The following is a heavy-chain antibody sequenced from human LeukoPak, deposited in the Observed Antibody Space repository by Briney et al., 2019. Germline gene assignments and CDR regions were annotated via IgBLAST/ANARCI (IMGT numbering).Heavy chain of an antibody. Sequence: PGGSLRLSCAASGFTFSSYAMSWVRQAPGKGLEWVSAISGSGGSTYYADSVKGRFTISRDNSKNTLYLQMNSLRADDTAVYYCATDPAGGNSVYWGQGTLVTVSS. J-gene: IGHJ4*02. CDR3: ATDPAGGNSVY. D-gene: IGHD2-15*01. CDR1: GFTFSSYA. V-gene: IGHV3-23*01. CDR2: ISGSGGST.